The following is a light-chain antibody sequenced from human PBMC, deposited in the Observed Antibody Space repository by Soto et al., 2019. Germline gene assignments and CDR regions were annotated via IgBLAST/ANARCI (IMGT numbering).Light chain of an antibody. CDR3: QHRSNWPQT. V-gene: IGKV3-11*01. CDR1: QSVSDS. Sequence: EIVLTQSPATLSLSPGERATLSCRASQSVSDSLAWIQHKPGQAPRLLIFHASSRAAGTPARFSGSGSGTDFSLTISSLEPEDFAVYYCQHRSNWPQTFGQGTRVEFK. J-gene: IGKJ1*01. CDR2: HAS.